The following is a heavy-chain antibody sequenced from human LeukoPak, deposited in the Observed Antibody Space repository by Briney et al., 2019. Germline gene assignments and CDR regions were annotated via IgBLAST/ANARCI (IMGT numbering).Heavy chain of an antibody. Sequence: PSETLSLTCSVSGGSINSGYWSWIRQPPGKGMEWIGLLYPSGSTNYNPSLKSRVTISVDTSRTQFSLKLSSMTAADTAVYYCAGGHYPLEYWGQGTLVTVSS. V-gene: IGHV4-59*01. D-gene: IGHD1-26*01. CDR1: GGSINSGY. J-gene: IGHJ4*02. CDR3: AGGHYPLEY. CDR2: LYPSGST.